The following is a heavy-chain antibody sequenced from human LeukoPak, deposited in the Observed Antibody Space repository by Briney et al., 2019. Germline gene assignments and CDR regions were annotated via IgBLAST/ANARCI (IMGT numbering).Heavy chain of an antibody. CDR2: ISSSGSTI. D-gene: IGHD2-15*01. J-gene: IGHJ4*02. CDR1: GFTFSSYW. CDR3: ARAFRVAASPYFDY. V-gene: IGHV3-48*04. Sequence: GGSLRLSCAASGFTFSSYWMHWVRQAPGKGLEWVSYISSSGSTIYYADSVKGRFTISRDNAKNSLYLQMNSLRAEDTAVYYCARAFRVAASPYFDYWGQGTLVTVSS.